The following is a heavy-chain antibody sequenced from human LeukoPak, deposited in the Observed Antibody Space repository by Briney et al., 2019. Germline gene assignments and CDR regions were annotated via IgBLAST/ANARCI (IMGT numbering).Heavy chain of an antibody. J-gene: IGHJ4*02. V-gene: IGHV4-34*01. D-gene: IGHD1-1*01. CDR2: INDSGRT. CDR3: GTGDYYSDY. Sequence: PSETLSLTCAVYGGSFSGYYWSWIRQSPGKGLEWIGEINDSGRTTYNPSLKSRVTISVDTSRKQFSLKLSSVTAADTAVYYCGTGDYYSDYWGQGTLVTVSS. CDR1: GGSFSGYY.